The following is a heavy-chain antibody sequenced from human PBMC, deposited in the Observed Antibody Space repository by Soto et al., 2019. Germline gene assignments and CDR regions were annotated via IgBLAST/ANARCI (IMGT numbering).Heavy chain of an antibody. J-gene: IGHJ5*02. Sequence: PGGSLRLSCAASGFTFSTYAMSWVRQVPGKGLEWVSTISDAAGSYIYYADSVKGRFTISRDNAKNSLYLQMNSLRAEDTAVYYCARDHIAAASWFDPWGQGTLVTVSS. CDR2: ISDAAGSYI. CDR3: ARDHIAAASWFDP. CDR1: GFTFSTYA. D-gene: IGHD6-13*01. V-gene: IGHV3-21*01.